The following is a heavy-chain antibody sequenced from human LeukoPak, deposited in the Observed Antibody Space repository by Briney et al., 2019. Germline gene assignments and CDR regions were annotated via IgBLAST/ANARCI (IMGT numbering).Heavy chain of an antibody. J-gene: IGHJ5*01. D-gene: IGHD3-3*01. Sequence: ASVKVSCKASGYTFTAYYMHWVRQAPGQGLEWMGWINPNNGDTNYAQKFQGRATMTRDTSISTTYMELSRLRSDDTAVYYCAADLRFLEWSDSWGQGTLVTVYS. V-gene: IGHV1-2*02. CDR3: AADLRFLEWSDS. CDR1: GYTFTAYY. CDR2: INPNNGDT.